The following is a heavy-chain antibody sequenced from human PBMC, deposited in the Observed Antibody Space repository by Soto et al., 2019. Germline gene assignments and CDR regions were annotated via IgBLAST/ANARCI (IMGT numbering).Heavy chain of an antibody. J-gene: IGHJ6*02. CDR2: IYPGDSDT. V-gene: IGHV5-51*01. CDR3: ARHRRDTALNV. Sequence: GESLKISCKGSGYRFTTDWIGWVRQMPGKSLEWMGIIYPGDSDTRYSPSFQGQVTISADKSISTAYLQWSSLKASDTAIYYCARHRRDTALNVWGQGTTVTVSS. CDR1: GYRFTTDW. D-gene: IGHD5-18*01.